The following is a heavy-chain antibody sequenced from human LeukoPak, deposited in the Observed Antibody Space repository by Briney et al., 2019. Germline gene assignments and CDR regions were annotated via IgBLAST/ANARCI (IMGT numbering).Heavy chain of an antibody. CDR3: AKDSRYCSRGSCYFSPVDY. CDR2: VSGSGGST. V-gene: IGHV3-23*01. Sequence: PGGSLRLSCAASGFTFSSYAMSWVRQAPGKGLEWVSAVSGSGGSTYYADSVKGRFAISRDNSKTTLYLQMNSLRAEDTAVYYCAKDSRYCSRGSCYFSPVDYWGQGTLVTVSS. D-gene: IGHD2-15*01. J-gene: IGHJ4*02. CDR1: GFTFSSYA.